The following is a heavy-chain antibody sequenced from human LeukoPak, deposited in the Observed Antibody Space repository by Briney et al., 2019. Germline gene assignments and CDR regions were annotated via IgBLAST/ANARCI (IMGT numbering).Heavy chain of an antibody. V-gene: IGHV4-30-4*01. D-gene: IGHD3-10*01. Sequence: SETLSLTCTVSGGSISSGDYYWSWIRQPPGKGLEWIGYIYYSGSTYYNPSRKSRVTISVDTSKNQFSLKLSSVTAADTAVYYCARYLWFGELLPPEYFDYWGQGTLVTVSS. CDR3: ARYLWFGELLPPEYFDY. CDR1: GGSISSGDYY. J-gene: IGHJ4*02. CDR2: IYYSGST.